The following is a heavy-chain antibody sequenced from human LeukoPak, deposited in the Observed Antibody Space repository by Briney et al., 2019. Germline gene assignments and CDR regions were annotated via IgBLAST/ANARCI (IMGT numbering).Heavy chain of an antibody. CDR3: AREGSTTVTTDY. J-gene: IGHJ4*02. CDR1: GGSIRSSYYY. CDR2: IYYSGST. Sequence: SETLSLTCTVSGGSIRSSYYYWGWIRQPPGKGLEWIGYIYYSGSTYYNPSLKSRVTISVDTSKNQFSLKLSSVTAADTAVYYCAREGSTTVTTDYWGQGTLVTVSS. D-gene: IGHD4-17*01. V-gene: IGHV4-30-4*08.